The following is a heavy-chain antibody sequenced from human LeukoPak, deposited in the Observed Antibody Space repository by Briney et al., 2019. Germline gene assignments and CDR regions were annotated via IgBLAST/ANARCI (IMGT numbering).Heavy chain of an antibody. CDR2: VTYGGGNT. V-gene: IGHV3-30*04. J-gene: IGHJ4*02. Sequence: GGSLRLSCAASGFTFSSYALHRVRQSPGKGLEWVAAVTYGGGNTYFAESVKGRFTVSRDNSQNTVYLQMNVLRPGDTAVYYCAKGRGSRYKWNDLPDFWGQGTLVSVS. CDR3: AKGRGSRYKWNDLPDF. CDR1: GFTFSSYA. D-gene: IGHD1-1*01.